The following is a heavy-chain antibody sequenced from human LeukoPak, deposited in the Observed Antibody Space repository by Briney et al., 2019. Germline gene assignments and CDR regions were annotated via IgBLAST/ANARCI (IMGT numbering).Heavy chain of an antibody. CDR2: INPNSGGT. CDR3: ARRHNILGHIDY. Sequence: ASVEVSCKASGYTFTGYYMHWVRQAPGQGLEWMGWINPNSGGTNYAQKFQGRVTMTRDTSISTAYMELSRLRSDDTAVYYCARRHNILGHIDYWGQGTLVTVSS. J-gene: IGHJ4*02. CDR1: GYTFTGYY. V-gene: IGHV1-2*02. D-gene: IGHD2-15*01.